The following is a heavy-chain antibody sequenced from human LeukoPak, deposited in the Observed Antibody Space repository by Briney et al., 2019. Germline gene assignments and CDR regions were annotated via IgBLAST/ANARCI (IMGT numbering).Heavy chain of an antibody. J-gene: IGHJ5*02. V-gene: IGHV1-2*02. CDR1: GYTFTGYY. CDR2: INPNSGGT. D-gene: IGHD2-15*01. Sequence: ASVKVSCKASGYTFTGYYMHWVRQAPGQGLEWMGWINPNSGGTNYAQKFQGRVTMTRDTSISTAYMELSRLRSGDTAVYYCARAVVVANNWFDPWGQGTLVTVSS. CDR3: ARAVVVANNWFDP.